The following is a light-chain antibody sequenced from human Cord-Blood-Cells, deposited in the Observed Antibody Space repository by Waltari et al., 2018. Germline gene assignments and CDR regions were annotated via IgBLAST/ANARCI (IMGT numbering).Light chain of an antibody. Sequence: EIVLTQSPATLSLSPGERATLSCRASQSVSSYLAWYQQKPGQAPRLHIYDASNRATGIPARFSGSGSGTVFTLTISSLEPEDFAVYYCQQRSNWPPLTFGGGTKVEIK. J-gene: IGKJ4*01. V-gene: IGKV3-11*01. CDR2: DAS. CDR1: QSVSSY. CDR3: QQRSNWPPLT.